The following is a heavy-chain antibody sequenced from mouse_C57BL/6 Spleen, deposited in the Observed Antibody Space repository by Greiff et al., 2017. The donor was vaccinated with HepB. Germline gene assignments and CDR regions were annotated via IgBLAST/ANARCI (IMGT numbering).Heavy chain of an antibody. CDR2: IDPEDGDT. V-gene: IGHV14-1*01. Sequence: EVQLQESGAELVRPGASVKLSCTASGFNIKDYYMHWVKQRPEQGLEWIGRIDPEDGDTEYAPKFQGKATMTADTSSKHAYLQLSSLTSEDTAVYYCTTDYDYSFAYWGQGTLVTVSA. CDR1: GFNIKDYY. CDR3: TTDYDYSFAY. J-gene: IGHJ3*01. D-gene: IGHD2-4*01.